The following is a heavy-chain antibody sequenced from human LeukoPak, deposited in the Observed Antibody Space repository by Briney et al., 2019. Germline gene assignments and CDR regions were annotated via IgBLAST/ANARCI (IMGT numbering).Heavy chain of an antibody. Sequence: GGSLRLSCAASGFTFSNFAMSWVRQAPGKGLEWVSAISGSGGSTYYADSVKGRFTISGDNSKNTLYLQMNSLRAEDTAVYYCANGYDIFRYWGQGTLVTVSS. D-gene: IGHD3-9*01. CDR3: ANGYDIFRY. J-gene: IGHJ4*02. CDR1: GFTFSNFA. V-gene: IGHV3-23*01. CDR2: ISGSGGST.